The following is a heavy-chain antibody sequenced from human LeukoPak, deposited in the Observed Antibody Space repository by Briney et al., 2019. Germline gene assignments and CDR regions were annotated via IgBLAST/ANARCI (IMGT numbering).Heavy chain of an antibody. CDR3: AIMHPYYDGNGYWVQ. D-gene: IGHD3-22*01. CDR1: GFTFSDAW. Sequence: PGGSLRLSCAASGFTFSDAWVSWVRQAPGKGLEWVSGINTSGGSTAYADSVKGRFTISRDNPRNTLYMQMNSLRAEDTALYYCAIMHPYYDGNGYWVQWGQGTLVTVSS. CDR2: INTSGGST. V-gene: IGHV3-23*01. J-gene: IGHJ4*02.